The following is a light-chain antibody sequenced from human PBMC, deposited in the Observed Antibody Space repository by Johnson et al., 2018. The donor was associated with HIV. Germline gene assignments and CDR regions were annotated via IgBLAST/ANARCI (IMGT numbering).Light chain of an antibody. J-gene: IGLJ1*01. CDR2: ENN. CDR3: GTWNSSLSGGPYV. CDR1: SSNIGSND. Sequence: VSAAPGQKVTVSCSGSSSNIGSNDVSWYQQFPGAAPKLLIYENNKRPSGIPDRFSGSKSGTSATLGITGLQTGDEADYYCGTWNSSLSGGPYVFGTGTKVTAL. V-gene: IGLV1-51*02.